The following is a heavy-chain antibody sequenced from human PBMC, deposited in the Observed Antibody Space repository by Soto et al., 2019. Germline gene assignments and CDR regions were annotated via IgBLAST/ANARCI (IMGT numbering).Heavy chain of an antibody. V-gene: IGHV3-64*01. D-gene: IGHD3-10*01. Sequence: EVQLVESGGGLVQPGGSLRLSCAASGLTFSSYVMYWVRQAPGKGLEYVSAISHNGDSTNYANSVKDRFTISRDNAKNTLYLQMGSLRGEDTAVYYCARGGSGKSTDYWGQGTLVTVSS. CDR1: GLTFSSYV. J-gene: IGHJ4*02. CDR3: ARGGSGKSTDY. CDR2: ISHNGDST.